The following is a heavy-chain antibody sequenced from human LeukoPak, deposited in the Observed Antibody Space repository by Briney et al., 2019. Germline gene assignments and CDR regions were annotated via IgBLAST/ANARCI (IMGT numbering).Heavy chain of an antibody. Sequence: PGGSLRLSCAASGFTFSSYRMNWVRQAPGKGLEWVSYISSSSSTIYYADSVKGRFSISRDNAKNSLYLQMNSPRAEDTAVYYCARHEYSSSYNWFDPWGQGTLVTVSS. J-gene: IGHJ5*02. CDR2: ISSSSSTI. CDR3: ARHEYSSSYNWFDP. V-gene: IGHV3-48*04. D-gene: IGHD6-6*01. CDR1: GFTFSSYR.